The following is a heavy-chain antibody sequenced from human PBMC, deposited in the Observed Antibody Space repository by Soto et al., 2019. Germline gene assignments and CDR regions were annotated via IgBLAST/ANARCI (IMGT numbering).Heavy chain of an antibody. Sequence: QVQLVQSGAEVKKPGASVKVSCKASGYTFTGYYMHWVRQAPGQGLEWMGRINPNSGGTNYAQKFQGRVSRTRDTSISSAYMELSRLRSDDTAVYYCAAMPGRYYYGSGSPPRDYWGQGTLVTVSS. CDR3: AAMPGRYYYGSGSPPRDY. V-gene: IGHV1-2*06. J-gene: IGHJ4*02. D-gene: IGHD3-10*01. CDR2: INPNSGGT. CDR1: GYTFTGYY.